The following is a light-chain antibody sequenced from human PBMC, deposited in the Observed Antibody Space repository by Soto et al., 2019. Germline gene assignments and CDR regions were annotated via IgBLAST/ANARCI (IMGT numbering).Light chain of an antibody. V-gene: IGKV3-20*01. CDR1: RGVSANY. J-gene: IGKJ1*01. Sequence: EIVLTQSPATLSLSPGEGATLSCRASRGVSANYLAWYQQKPGQAPTLLIYGASFRAAGIPDRFSGSGSGTDFTLTIRRLEPDDFAVYYCQQYGSSPRTFGQGTKVDIK. CDR2: GAS. CDR3: QQYGSSPRT.